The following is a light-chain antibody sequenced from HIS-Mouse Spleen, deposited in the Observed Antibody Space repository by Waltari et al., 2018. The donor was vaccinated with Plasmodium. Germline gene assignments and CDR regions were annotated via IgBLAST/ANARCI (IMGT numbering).Light chain of an antibody. CDR3: QQYNNWSFT. Sequence: EIVMTQSPATLSVSPGESATLACRASQSVSSNLAWYPQKPGQAPRLLIYGASTSATGIPARFSGSGSGTEFTLTISSLQSEDFAVYYCQQYNNWSFTFGPGTKVDIK. CDR2: GAS. V-gene: IGKV3-15*01. CDR1: QSVSSN. J-gene: IGKJ3*01.